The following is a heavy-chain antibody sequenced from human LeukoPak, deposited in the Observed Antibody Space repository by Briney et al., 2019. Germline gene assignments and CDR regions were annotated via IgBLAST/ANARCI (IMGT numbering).Heavy chain of an antibody. J-gene: IGHJ6*03. CDR1: GGSFSGYY. CDR3: ARRASSWYSKSYYYYMDV. V-gene: IGHV4-34*01. Sequence: SETLSLTCAVYGGSFSGYYWSWIRQPPGKGLEWIGEINHSGSTNYNPSLKSRVTISVDTFKNQFSLKLSSVTAADTAVYYCARRASSWYSKSYYYYMDVWGKGTTVTVSS. D-gene: IGHD6-13*01. CDR2: INHSGST.